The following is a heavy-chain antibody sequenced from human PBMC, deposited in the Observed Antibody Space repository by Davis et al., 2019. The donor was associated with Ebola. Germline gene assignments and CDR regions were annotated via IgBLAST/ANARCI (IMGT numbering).Heavy chain of an antibody. J-gene: IGHJ6*02. V-gene: IGHV3-30-3*01. CDR2: ISYDGSNK. D-gene: IGHD3-3*01. CDR1: GFTFSSYA. CDR3: ARDQAIFGVVYYYYYGMDV. Sequence: PGGSLRLSCAASGFTFSSYAMHWVRQAPGKGLEWVAVISYDGSNKYYADSVKGRFTISRDNSKNTLYLQMNSLRAEDTAVYYCARDQAIFGVVYYYYYGMDVWGQGTTVTVSS.